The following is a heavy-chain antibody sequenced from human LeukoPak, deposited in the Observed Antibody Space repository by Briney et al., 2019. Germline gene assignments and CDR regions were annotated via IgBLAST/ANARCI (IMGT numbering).Heavy chain of an antibody. D-gene: IGHD3-3*01. J-gene: IGHJ4*02. CDR3: ATHYFDFWSGYYFDY. V-gene: IGHV3-7*01. Sequence: GGSLRLSCAASGFTFSTYWMNWVRQAPGKGLEWVSNIKQDGSEKYYVDSVKGRFTISRDNAKKSLYLQMNSLRAEDTAVYYCATHYFDFWSGYYFDYWGQGTLVTVSS. CDR1: GFTFSTYW. CDR2: IKQDGSEK.